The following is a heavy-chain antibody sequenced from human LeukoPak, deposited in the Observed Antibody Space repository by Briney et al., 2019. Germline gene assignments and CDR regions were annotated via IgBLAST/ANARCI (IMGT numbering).Heavy chain of an antibody. CDR3: ARAGGELRYFDWLDY. J-gene: IGHJ4*02. CDR1: GYTFTGYY. V-gene: IGHV1-2*02. Sequence: GASVKVSCKASGYTFTGYYMHWVRQAPGQGLEWMGWINPNSGGTNYAQKFQGRVTMTRDTSISTAYMELSRLRSDDTAVYYCARAGGELRYFDWLDYWGQGTLVTVSS. CDR2: INPNSGGT. D-gene: IGHD3-9*01.